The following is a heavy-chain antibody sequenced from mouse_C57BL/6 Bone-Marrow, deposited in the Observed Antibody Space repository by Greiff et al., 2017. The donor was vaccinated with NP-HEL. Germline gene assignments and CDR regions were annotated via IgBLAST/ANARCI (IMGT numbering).Heavy chain of an antibody. CDR2: IWGVGST. V-gene: IGHV2-6*01. D-gene: IGHD2-5*01. J-gene: IGHJ3*01. CDR1: GFSLTSYG. Sequence: QVQLKESGPGLVAPSQSLSITCTVSGFSLTSYGVDWVRQSPGKGLEWLGVIWGVGSTNYNSALKSRLSISKENYKSQGFLKMNSLQTDDTAMYYCATFCYSNYAWFAYWGQGTLVTVSA. CDR3: ATFCYSNYAWFAY.